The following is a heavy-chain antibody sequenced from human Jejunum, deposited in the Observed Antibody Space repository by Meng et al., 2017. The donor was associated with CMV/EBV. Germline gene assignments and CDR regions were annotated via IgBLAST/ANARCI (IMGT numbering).Heavy chain of an antibody. CDR3: TTLYGDSIS. CDR2: IYHSGRT. D-gene: IGHD4-17*01. V-gene: IGHV4-4*02. J-gene: IGHJ4*02. CDR1: GGSIRNDKW. Sequence: QVLPQAWARGLVQPSSTLSLTCDASGGSIRNDKWWSWVRQAPGKGLEWFGDIYHSGRTNYNPSVKSRVSMSVDKSQTHFSLRLSPVTAADTAVYYCTTLYGDSISWGQGTLVTVSS.